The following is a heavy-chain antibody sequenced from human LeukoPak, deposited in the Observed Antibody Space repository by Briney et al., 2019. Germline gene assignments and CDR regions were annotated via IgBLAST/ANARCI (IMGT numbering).Heavy chain of an antibody. CDR3: ARVTERWLQLTFDY. CDR1: GFTFSSYW. J-gene: IGHJ4*02. CDR2: INSDGSST. Sequence: GGSLRLSCAASGFTFSSYWMHWVRQAPGKGLVWVSRINSDGSSTSYADSVKGRFTISRDNAKNTVYLQMNSLRAEDTAVYYCARVTERWLQLTFDYWGQGTLVTVSS. D-gene: IGHD5-24*01. V-gene: IGHV3-74*01.